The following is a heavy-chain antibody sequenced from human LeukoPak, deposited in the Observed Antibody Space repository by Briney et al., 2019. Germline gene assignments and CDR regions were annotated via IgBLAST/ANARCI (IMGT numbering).Heavy chain of an antibody. CDR3: ARTARHLDY. CDR1: GFTFSDPY. D-gene: IGHD5-18*01. CDR2: ISGSGTDI. J-gene: IGHJ4*02. Sequence: GGSLRLSCEASGFTFSDPYMSWIRQAPGKGLECLSYISGSGTDINCADSVRGRFTISRDNAKNLLYLQMNDLRVEDTAVYYCARTARHLDYWGQGTLVTVSS. V-gene: IGHV3-11*04.